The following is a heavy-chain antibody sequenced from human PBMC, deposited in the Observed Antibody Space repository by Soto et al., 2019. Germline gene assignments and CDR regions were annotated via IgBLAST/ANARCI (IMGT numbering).Heavy chain of an antibody. J-gene: IGHJ6*03. CDR1: GYTFTSYG. CDR2: ISAYNCNT. D-gene: IGHD2-2*01. V-gene: IGHV1-18*01. CDR3: AGIDVEVVPAYYYTDA. Sequence: QVQLVQSGAEVKKPGASVWVSCKASGYTFTSYGITWLRQTPGQGVEWMGWISAYNCNTNYAQKLQGRVTMNTDTPTSTAYMELRSLRSDATAVYYCAGIDVEVVPAYYYTDACGNGTTISVS.